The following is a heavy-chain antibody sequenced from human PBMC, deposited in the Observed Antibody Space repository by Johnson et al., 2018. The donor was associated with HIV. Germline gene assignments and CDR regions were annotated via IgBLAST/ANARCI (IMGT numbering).Heavy chain of an antibody. CDR2: LYSDGAT. CDR1: GFTVSSNY. D-gene: IGHD6-19*01. Sequence: VQLVESGGGVVQPGRSLRVSCAASGFTVSSNYMSWVRQAPGKGLEWVSVLYSDGATYFADSVKGRFTISRDNFKNTLYLQMNSLRAEDTAVYYCARAFSSGWYPHDAFDIWGQGTMVTVSS. V-gene: IGHV3-66*01. CDR3: ARAFSSGWYPHDAFDI. J-gene: IGHJ3*02.